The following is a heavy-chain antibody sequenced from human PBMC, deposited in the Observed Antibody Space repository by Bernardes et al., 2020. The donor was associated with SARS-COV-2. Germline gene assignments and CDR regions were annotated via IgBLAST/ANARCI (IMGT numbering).Heavy chain of an antibody. V-gene: IGHV1-18*04. Sequence: SVKVSCKTSGSDFNNYGFTSYGFSWVRQAPGQGLEWMGWVTAYNLNTDYAPNFRGRVTMTADTSTSTVYMELRSLRSDDTAIYYCAVNTGNFYYGVDVWGQGTTVTVSS. D-gene: IGHD3-10*01. CDR2: VTAYNLNT. CDR1: GSDFNNYGFTSYG. J-gene: IGHJ6*02. CDR3: AVNTGNFYYGVDV.